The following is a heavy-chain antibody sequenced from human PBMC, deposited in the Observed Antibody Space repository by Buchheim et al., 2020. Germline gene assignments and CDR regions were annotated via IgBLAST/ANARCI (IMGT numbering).Heavy chain of an antibody. V-gene: IGHV3-30-3*01. CDR3: AKDFGLGPYYFDY. D-gene: IGHD3/OR15-3a*01. Sequence: QVQLVESGGGVVQPGRSLRLSCAASGFTFSSYAMHWVRQAPGKGLEWVAVISYDGSNKYYADSVKGRFTISRDNSKNTLYLQMNSLRAEDTAVYYCAKDFGLGPYYFDYWGQGTL. J-gene: IGHJ4*02. CDR2: ISYDGSNK. CDR1: GFTFSSYA.